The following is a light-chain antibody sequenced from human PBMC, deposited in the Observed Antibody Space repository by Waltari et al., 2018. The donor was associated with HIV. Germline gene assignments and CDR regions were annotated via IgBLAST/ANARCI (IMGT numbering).Light chain of an antibody. CDR2: DVS. V-gene: IGLV2-14*01. CDR1: TSDVGGYNY. CDR3: SSVTSDFTVV. Sequence: QSALTQPASVSGSPGQSIAIACTGTTSDVGGYNYVSWFQPHPDEAPKLLISDVSGPPSSSSDRFSGSKSANTASLTISGLQPEDEADYYCSSVTSDFTVVFGTGTRVTVL. J-gene: IGLJ1*01.